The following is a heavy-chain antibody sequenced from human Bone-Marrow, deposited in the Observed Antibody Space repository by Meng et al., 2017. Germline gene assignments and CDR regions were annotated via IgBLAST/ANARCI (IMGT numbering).Heavy chain of an antibody. CDR2: INTNAGNP. J-gene: IGHJ4*02. Sequence: QVALVQSGPKLKKPGASVKVSVQPSGYTFTSYAMNWLRQAPGQGLEWMGWINTNAGNPTYAQGFTGRFVFSLDTSVSTAYLQISSLKAEDTAVYYCARGGYCTNGVCFGIDYWGQGTLVTVSS. D-gene: IGHD2-8*01. V-gene: IGHV7-4-1*02. CDR3: ARGGYCTNGVCFGIDY. CDR1: GYTFTSYA.